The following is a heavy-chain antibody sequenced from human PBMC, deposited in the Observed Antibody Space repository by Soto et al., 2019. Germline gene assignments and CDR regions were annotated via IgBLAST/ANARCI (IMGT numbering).Heavy chain of an antibody. D-gene: IGHD3-10*01. V-gene: IGHV3-30*18. CDR1: GFTFSSYG. CDR3: AKDSTFYYYGSGSYYPGMDV. Sequence: ESGGGVVQPGRSLRLSCAASGFTFSSYGMHWVRQAPGKGLEWVAVISYDGSNKYYADSVKGRFTISRDNSKNTLYLQMNSLRAEDTAVYYCAKDSTFYYYGSGSYYPGMDVWGQGTTVTVSS. CDR2: ISYDGSNK. J-gene: IGHJ6*02.